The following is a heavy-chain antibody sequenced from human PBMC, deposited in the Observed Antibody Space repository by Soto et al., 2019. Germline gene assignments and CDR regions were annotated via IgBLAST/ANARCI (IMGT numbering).Heavy chain of an antibody. V-gene: IGHV4-39*01. CDR3: ASQSVVRSAVQHHY. J-gene: IGHJ4*02. Sequence: QLQPQESGPGLVKPSETLSLTCTVSGGSISSSSYYWGWIRQPPGKGLEWIGSIYYSGSTYYNPSLKSRVTISVETSKNQFSLKLSSVTAADTAVYYCASQSVVRSAVQHHYWGQGTLVTVSS. CDR2: IYYSGST. D-gene: IGHD2-15*01. CDR1: GGSISSSSYY.